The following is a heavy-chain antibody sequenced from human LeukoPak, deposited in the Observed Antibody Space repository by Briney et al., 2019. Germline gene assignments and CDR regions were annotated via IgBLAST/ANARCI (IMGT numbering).Heavy chain of an antibody. J-gene: IGHJ4*02. CDR3: AKGDGSFVVDY. CDR1: GFTFSNYA. V-gene: IGHV3-30-3*01. CDR2: KSYDGSNQ. D-gene: IGHD6-19*01. Sequence: PGRSLRLSCAASGFTFSNYAMHWVRQAPGKGLEWVAIKSYDGSNQYYADAVKGRFTISRDNSKNTLYLQMNSLRADDTAVYYCAKGDGSFVVDYWGQGTLVTVSS.